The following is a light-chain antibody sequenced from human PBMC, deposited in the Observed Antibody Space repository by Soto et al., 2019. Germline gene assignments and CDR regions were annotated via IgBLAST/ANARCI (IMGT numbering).Light chain of an antibody. V-gene: IGLV1-47*01. CDR3: AAWDDSLSVVV. CDR1: SSNIGSNY. J-gene: IGLJ2*01. Sequence: QSVLIQPPSASGTPGQRVTISCSGSSSNIGSNYVYWYQQLPGTAPKLLIYKNNQRPPGVPDRFSGSKSGTSASLAISGRRSEDEADDYCAAWDDSLSVVVFGGGTKLTVL. CDR2: KNN.